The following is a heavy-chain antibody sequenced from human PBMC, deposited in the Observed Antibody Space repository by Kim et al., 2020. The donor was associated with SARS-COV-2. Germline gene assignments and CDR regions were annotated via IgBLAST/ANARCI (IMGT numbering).Heavy chain of an antibody. V-gene: IGHV7-4-1*02. CDR1: GYTFTSYA. Sequence: ASVKVSCKASGYTFTSYAMNWVRQAPGQGLEWMGWINTNTGNPTYAQGFTGRFVFSLDTSVSTAYLQISSLKAEDTAVYYCARAMQWLTPYGMDVWGQGTTVTISS. CDR3: ARAMQWLTPYGMDV. CDR2: INTNTGNP. J-gene: IGHJ6*02. D-gene: IGHD6-19*01.